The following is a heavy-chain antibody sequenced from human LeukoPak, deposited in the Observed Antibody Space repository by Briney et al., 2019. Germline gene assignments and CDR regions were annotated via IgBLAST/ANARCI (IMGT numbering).Heavy chain of an antibody. CDR3: ARLNYDSSGYRYYFDY. CDR1: GGSISSSTYY. CDR2: IYYSGST. Sequence: SETLSLTCTVSGGSISSSTYYWGWIRQPPGKGLEWIGNIYYSGSTYYNPSLKSRVTISVDTSKNQFSLKLDSVTAADTAVYYCARLNYDSSGYRYYFDYWGQGTLVTVSS. J-gene: IGHJ4*02. V-gene: IGHV4-39*01. D-gene: IGHD3-22*01.